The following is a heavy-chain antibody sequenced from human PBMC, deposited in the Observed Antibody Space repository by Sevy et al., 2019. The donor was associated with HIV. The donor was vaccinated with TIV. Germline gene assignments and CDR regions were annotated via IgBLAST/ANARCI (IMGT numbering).Heavy chain of an antibody. CDR3: VGGNDREY. CDR2: IGRTGSDM. J-gene: IGHJ4*02. D-gene: IGHD3-22*01. CDR1: GFTFGTYT. Sequence: GGSLRLSCAASGFTFGTYTMYWVRQAPGRGLEWLSSIGRTGSDMYYGDSLRGRFTISRDNARDSVFLQMNSLRVEDSGVYYCVGGNDREYWGRRTLVTVSS. V-gene: IGHV3-21*01.